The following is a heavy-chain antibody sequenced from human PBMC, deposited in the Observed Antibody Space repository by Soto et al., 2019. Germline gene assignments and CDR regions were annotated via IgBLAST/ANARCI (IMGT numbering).Heavy chain of an antibody. V-gene: IGHV1-58*02. D-gene: IGHD1-26*01. Sequence: QMQLVQSGPEVKKPGTSVKVSCKASGFTFTSSAMQWVRQARGQRLEWIGWIVVGSGNTNYAQKFQERVTITRDRSTSTAYMELSSLRSDDKAVYYCAAEAYSGSYSYYYGMDVWGQGTTVTVSS. J-gene: IGHJ6*02. CDR1: GFTFTSSA. CDR3: AAEAYSGSYSYYYGMDV. CDR2: IVVGSGNT.